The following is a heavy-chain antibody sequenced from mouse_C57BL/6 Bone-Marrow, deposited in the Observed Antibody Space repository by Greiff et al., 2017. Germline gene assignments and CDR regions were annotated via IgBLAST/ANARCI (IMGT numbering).Heavy chain of an antibody. CDR1: GYTFTNYW. Sequence: VQLVESGAELVRPGTSVKMSCKASGYTFTNYWIGWAKQRPGHGLEWIGDIYPGGGYTNYNEKFKGKATLTADKSSSTAYMQFSSLTSEDSAIYYCAREGLYYDYAYWGQGTLVTVSA. CDR3: AREGLYYDYAY. V-gene: IGHV1-63*01. D-gene: IGHD2-4*01. J-gene: IGHJ3*01. CDR2: IYPGGGYT.